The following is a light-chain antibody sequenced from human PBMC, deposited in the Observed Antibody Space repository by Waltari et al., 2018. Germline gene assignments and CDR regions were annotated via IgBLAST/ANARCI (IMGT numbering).Light chain of an antibody. J-gene: IGKJ5*01. Sequence: EIVLTQSPGTLSLSPGERNPLSCRASQSVSSSYLAWYQQKPGQAPRLLIYGASTRATGIPGRFSGSGSGTDFTLTISRLEPEDFAVYYCQQYDSSPITFGQGTRLEIK. CDR1: QSVSSSY. CDR3: QQYDSSPIT. V-gene: IGKV3-20*01. CDR2: GAS.